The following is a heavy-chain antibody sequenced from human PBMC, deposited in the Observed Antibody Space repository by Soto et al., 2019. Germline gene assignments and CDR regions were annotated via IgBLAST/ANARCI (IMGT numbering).Heavy chain of an antibody. CDR1: GGSFSSYH. J-gene: IGHJ4*02. CDR2: INHLTTT. V-gene: IGHV4-34*01. CDR3: ARGYDTALAPIF. D-gene: IGHD5-18*01. Sequence: SETLSLTCAVYGGSFSSYHWSWIRQTPGKGLKWIGEINHLTTTNYNPSLKSRVIISLDTPKNQFFLKLSSVTAADTAVYYCARGYDTALAPIFWGQGILVTVSS.